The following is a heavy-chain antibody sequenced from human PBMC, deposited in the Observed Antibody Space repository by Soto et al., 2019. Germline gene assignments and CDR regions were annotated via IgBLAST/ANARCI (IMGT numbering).Heavy chain of an antibody. D-gene: IGHD2-2*02. CDR3: TQGGYCSSTSCYTYGMDV. CDR2: IRSKAYGGTT. V-gene: IGHV3-49*04. J-gene: IGHJ6*02. Sequence: GGSLRLSCAASGFTFTRYSMNWVRQAPGKGLEWVSFIRSKAYGGTTEYAASVKGRFTISRDDSKSIAYLQMNSLKTEDTAVYYCTQGGYCSSTSCYTYGMDVWGQGTTVTVSS. CDR1: GFTFTRYS.